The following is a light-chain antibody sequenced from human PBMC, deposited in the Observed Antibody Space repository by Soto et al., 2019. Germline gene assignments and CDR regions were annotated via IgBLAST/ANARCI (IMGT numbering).Light chain of an antibody. CDR3: QQYNNWIT. CDR2: GAS. V-gene: IGKV3-15*01. CDR1: QSVSSN. J-gene: IGKJ4*01. Sequence: EIVMTQSPATVSVSPGERATLSCRASQSVSSNLAWYQQKPGQAPRLLIYGASTRATGIPARFSGSGSGTEFTLTISSLQSEDFAVYYCQQYNNWITFGGGTKVDIK.